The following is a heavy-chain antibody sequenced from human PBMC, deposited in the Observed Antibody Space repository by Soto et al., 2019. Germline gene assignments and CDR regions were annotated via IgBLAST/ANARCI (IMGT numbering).Heavy chain of an antibody. CDR3: AMVDVYVTPSPQDV. Sequence: GASVKVSCKASGYTFTRYGIGWARQAPGQGLEWMGWINTYNGNTNYAQNVQGRVTLTTDTSTSTVYMELRSLRSSDTAIYYCAMVDVYVTPSPQDVWGQGTTVTVSS. J-gene: IGHJ6*02. V-gene: IGHV1-18*01. D-gene: IGHD3-16*01. CDR2: INTYNGNT. CDR1: GYTFTRYG.